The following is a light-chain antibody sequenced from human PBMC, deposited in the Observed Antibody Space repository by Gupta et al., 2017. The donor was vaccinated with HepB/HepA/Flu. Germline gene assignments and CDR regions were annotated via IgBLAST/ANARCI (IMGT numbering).Light chain of an antibody. V-gene: IGLV2-23*02. CDR1: SSDVGSYNL. CDR2: EVS. J-gene: IGLJ2*01. Sequence: QSALPQPASVSGSPGQSITISCAGTSSDVGSYNLVSWYQQHPGKAPKLMIYEVSKRPSGVSNRFSGSKSGNTASLTTSGLQAEDETNYYCCSYARSGSVISGGGTKLTVL. CDR3: CSYARSGSVI.